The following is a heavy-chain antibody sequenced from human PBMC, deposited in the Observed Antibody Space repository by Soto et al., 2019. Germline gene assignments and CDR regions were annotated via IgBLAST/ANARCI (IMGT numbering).Heavy chain of an antibody. CDR1: GFTFSSYE. CDR3: ARDFVCGFMGALDY. Sequence: GGSLRLSCAASGFTFSSYEMNWVRQAPGKGLEWVSYISSSSSTIYYADSVKGRFTIPRDNAKNSLYLQMNSLRAEDTAVYYCARDFVCGFMGALDYWGQGTLVTVSS. J-gene: IGHJ4*02. V-gene: IGHV3-48*03. D-gene: IGHD1-26*01. CDR2: ISSSSSTI.